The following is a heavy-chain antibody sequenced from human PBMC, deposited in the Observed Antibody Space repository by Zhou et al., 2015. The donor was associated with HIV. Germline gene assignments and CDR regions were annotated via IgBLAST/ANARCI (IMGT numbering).Heavy chain of an antibody. J-gene: IGHJ4*02. CDR1: GGTFSSYA. CDR2: IIPIFGTA. Sequence: QVQLVQSGAEVKKPGSSVKVSCKASGGTFSSYAISWVRQAPGQGLEWMGGIIPIFGTANYAQKFQGRVTITADKSTSTAYMELSSLRSEDTAVYYCARSTDDHCSGGSCYLWMADYWGQGTLVTVSS. V-gene: IGHV1-69*06. CDR3: ARSTDDHCSGGSCYLWMADY. D-gene: IGHD2-15*01.